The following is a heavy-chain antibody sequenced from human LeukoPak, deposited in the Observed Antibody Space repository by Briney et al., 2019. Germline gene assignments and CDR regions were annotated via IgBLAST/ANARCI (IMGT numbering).Heavy chain of an antibody. D-gene: IGHD2-15*01. CDR1: GFTFADYA. V-gene: IGHV3-43*02. CDR3: AKVGYCSGGSCYPVAFDI. J-gene: IGHJ3*02. CDR2: ISGDGGST. Sequence: PGGSLRLSCAASGFTFADYAMHWVRQAPGKGLEWVSLISGDGGSTYYADSVKGRFTISRDNSKNSLYLQMNSLRTEDTALYYCAKVGYCSGGSCYPVAFDIWGQGTMVTVSS.